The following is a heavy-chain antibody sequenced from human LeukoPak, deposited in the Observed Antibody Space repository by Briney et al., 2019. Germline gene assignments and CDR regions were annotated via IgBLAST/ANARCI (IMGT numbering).Heavy chain of an antibody. D-gene: IGHD6-19*01. V-gene: IGHV1-2*02. CDR2: INPNSGGT. CDR1: GYTFTGYY. J-gene: IGHJ5*02. Sequence: VASVKVSCKASGYTFTGYYMHWVRQAPGQGLEWMGWINPNSGGTNYAQKFQGRVTMTRDTSISTAYMELSRLRSDDTAVYYCARERYSSPPSDPWGQGTLVTVSS. CDR3: ARERYSSPPSDP.